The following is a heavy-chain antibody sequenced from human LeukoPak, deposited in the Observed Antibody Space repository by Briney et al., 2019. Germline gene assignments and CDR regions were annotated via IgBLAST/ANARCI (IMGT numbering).Heavy chain of an antibody. Sequence: GGSLRLSCAASNFTFSDYPMNWVRQAPGRGLEWVSYINGDGTSIYYADSLKGRFTISRDNAKRSVYLQMTSLGVEDTAVYFCARADSNNYKFLDYWGPGTLVPVSS. CDR3: ARADSNNYKFLDY. V-gene: IGHV3-48*01. CDR1: NFTFSDYP. CDR2: INGDGTSI. D-gene: IGHD4-11*01. J-gene: IGHJ4*02.